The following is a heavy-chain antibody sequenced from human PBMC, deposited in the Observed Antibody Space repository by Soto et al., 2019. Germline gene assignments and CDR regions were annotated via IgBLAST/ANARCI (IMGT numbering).Heavy chain of an antibody. CDR3: ARQERGNLDY. CDR1: GYIFTNYW. V-gene: IGHV5-10-1*01. J-gene: IGHJ4*02. CDR2: IDPSDSYT. Sequence: GESLKISCKGFGYIFTNYWISWVRQMPGKGLEWMGRIDPSDSYTNFGPSFQGHVTISADKSTSTAYLQWSSLRASDTAMYYCARQERGNLDYWGQGILVTVSS. D-gene: IGHD3-10*01.